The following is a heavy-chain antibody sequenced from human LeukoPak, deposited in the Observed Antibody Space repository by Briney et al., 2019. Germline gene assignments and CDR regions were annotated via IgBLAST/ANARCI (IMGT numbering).Heavy chain of an antibody. CDR1: GFTFSDYY. CDR2: ITSRGTFI. D-gene: IGHD3-22*01. CDR3: ARDSEYFIDSSGPKFGRWYFDL. Sequence: PGGSLRLSCAASGFTFSDYYMTWIRQTPGKGLEWISYITSRGTFIYYADSVRGRFTISRDDSKKLLYLQMKNLGADDTAVYYCARDSEYFIDSSGPKFGRWYFDLWGRGTLVTVSS. J-gene: IGHJ2*01. V-gene: IGHV3-11*01.